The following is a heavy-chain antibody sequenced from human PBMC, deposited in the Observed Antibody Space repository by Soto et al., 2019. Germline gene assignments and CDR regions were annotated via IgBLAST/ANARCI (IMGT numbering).Heavy chain of an antibody. V-gene: IGHV3-66*01. CDR2: IYSAGSA. CDR1: GFTVSSYH. J-gene: IGHJ4*02. CDR3: TRVYSSSYHYFDY. Sequence: GGSLRLSCAASGFTVSSYHMSWVRQAPGKGLEWVSIIYSAGSADFADSVKGRFTISRDNSKNTLYLQMSSLRAEDTAVYYCTRVYSSSYHYFDYWGQRTPVTVSS. D-gene: IGHD6-13*01.